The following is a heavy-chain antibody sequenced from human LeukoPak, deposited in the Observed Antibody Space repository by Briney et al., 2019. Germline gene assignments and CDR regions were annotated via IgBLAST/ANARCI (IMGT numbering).Heavy chain of an antibody. CDR2: INRSGST. D-gene: IGHD3-10*01. J-gene: IGHJ4*02. Sequence: PSETLSLTCAVYGGSFSGYYWSWIRQPPGKGLEWIGEINRSGSTNYNPSLKSRVTISVDTSKNQFSLKLSSVTAADTAVYYCARGGVTMVRGVIRNFDYWGQGTLVTVSS. CDR3: ARGGVTMVRGVIRNFDY. V-gene: IGHV4-34*01. CDR1: GGSFSGYY.